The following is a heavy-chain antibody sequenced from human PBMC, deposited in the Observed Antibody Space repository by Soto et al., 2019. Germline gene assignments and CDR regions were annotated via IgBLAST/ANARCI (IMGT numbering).Heavy chain of an antibody. CDR1: GFNFSIYA. D-gene: IGHD2-2*01. CDR2: ISGSGENT. J-gene: IGHJ4*02. CDR3: AKDTPVIVPTTAFFDY. Sequence: EVQLLESGGGLVPPGGSLRLSCAASGFNFSIYAMSWVRQAPGKGLEWVSVISGSGENTYYADSVKGRFTISRDNSKNTLYLQMNSLRAEDTAVYYCAKDTPVIVPTTAFFDYWGQGNLVSVPS. V-gene: IGHV3-23*01.